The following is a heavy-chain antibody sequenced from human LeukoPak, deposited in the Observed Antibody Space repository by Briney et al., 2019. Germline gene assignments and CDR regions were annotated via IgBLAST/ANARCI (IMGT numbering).Heavy chain of an antibody. D-gene: IGHD3-22*01. V-gene: IGHV3-74*01. CDR2: INSDGSST. Sequence: GGSLRLSCAASGFTFSRCWTHWVRQALGKGLVWVSRINSDGSSTSYADSVKGRFTISRDNAKSTLYLQMNSLRAEDTAVYYCARGADYYDIDYWGQGTLVTVSS. CDR3: ARGADYYDIDY. J-gene: IGHJ4*02. CDR1: GFTFSRCW.